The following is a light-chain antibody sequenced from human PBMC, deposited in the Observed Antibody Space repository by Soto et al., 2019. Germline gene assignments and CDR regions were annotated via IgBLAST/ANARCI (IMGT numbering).Light chain of an antibody. CDR1: SNDIGNYDY. Sequence: QLVLTQPASVSGSPGQSITISCTGTSNDIGNYDYVSWFQQHPGKAPKLMIYDVNHRPSGVSDRFSGSKSGNTASLTISGLQADDESDYYCSSYTTAGVIFGGGTKVTVL. V-gene: IGLV2-14*03. CDR2: DVN. J-gene: IGLJ2*01. CDR3: SSYTTAGVI.